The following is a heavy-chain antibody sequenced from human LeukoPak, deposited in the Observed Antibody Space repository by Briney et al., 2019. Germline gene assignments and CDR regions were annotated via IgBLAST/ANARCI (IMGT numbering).Heavy chain of an antibody. CDR3: AKWGNYDILTGYPPAFDY. J-gene: IGHJ4*02. CDR1: GFTFSSYG. Sequence: GGTLRLSCAASGFTFSSYGMSWVRQAPGKGLEWVSAISGSGGSTYYADSVEGRFTISRDNSKNTLYLQMNSLRAEDTAVYYCAKWGNYDILTGYPPAFDYWGQGTLVTVSS. CDR2: ISGSGGST. D-gene: IGHD3-9*01. V-gene: IGHV3-23*01.